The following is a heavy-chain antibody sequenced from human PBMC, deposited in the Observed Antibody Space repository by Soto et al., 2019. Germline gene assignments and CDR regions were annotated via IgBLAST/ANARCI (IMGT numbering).Heavy chain of an antibody. CDR1: GGSMSPYY. V-gene: IGHV4-4*07. D-gene: IGHD2-15*01. Sequence: PSETLSLTCSVSGGSMSPYYWTWIRQPAGKGLEWIGRIYPSESTNYNPSLKGRVTMSVDTSKNHFSLKLTSVTAADTAVYFCARENIVVPPYVLDVWGQGTTVTVS. CDR3: ARENIVVPPYVLDV. CDR2: IYPSEST. J-gene: IGHJ6*02.